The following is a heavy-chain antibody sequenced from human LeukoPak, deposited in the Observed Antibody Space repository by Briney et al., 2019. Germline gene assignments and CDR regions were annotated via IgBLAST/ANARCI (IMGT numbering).Heavy chain of an antibody. CDR1: GFTFTTYW. D-gene: IGHD2-2*01. CDR3: ARLLSGRKHYYYYYMDV. J-gene: IGHJ6*03. CDR2: INHSGST. V-gene: IGHV4-34*01. Sequence: PGGSLRLSCAASGFTFTTYWMSWVRQAPGKGLECIGEINHSGSTNYNPSPKSRVTISVDTSKNQFSLKLSSVTAADTAVYYCARLLSGRKHYYYYYMDVWGKGTTVTISS.